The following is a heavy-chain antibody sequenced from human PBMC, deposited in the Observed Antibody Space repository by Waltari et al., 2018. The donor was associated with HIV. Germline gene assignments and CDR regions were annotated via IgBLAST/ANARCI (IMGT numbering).Heavy chain of an antibody. CDR1: GFTFTNYG. V-gene: IGHV1-18*01. CDR3: VRGGGTWLYDMYYYQGMDV. CDR2: DRPYDGKI. D-gene: IGHD3-10*01. Sequence: VQLVQSGPEMKKLGASVKISCRASGFTFTNYGISWVRRAPGHGLGWMGWDRPYDGKINLAKKVKEMGTLTTEASTNTAYLELRGLSPDDTALYYCVRGGGTWLYDMYYYQGMDVWGRGTTVTVSS. J-gene: IGHJ6*02.